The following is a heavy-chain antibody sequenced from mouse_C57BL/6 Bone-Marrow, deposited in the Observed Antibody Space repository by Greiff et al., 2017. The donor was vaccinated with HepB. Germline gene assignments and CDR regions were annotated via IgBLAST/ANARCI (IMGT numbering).Heavy chain of an antibody. J-gene: IGHJ2*01. CDR1: GFNIKDDY. V-gene: IGHV14-4*01. D-gene: IGHD1-1*01. Sequence: VHVKQSGAELVRPGASVKLSCTASGFNIKDDYMHWVKQRPEQGLEWIGWIDPENGDTEYASKFQGKATITADTSSNTAYLQLSSLTSEDTAVYYCTEGTYYGSSPYYFDYWGQGTTLTVSS. CDR3: TEGTYYGSSPYYFDY. CDR2: IDPENGDT.